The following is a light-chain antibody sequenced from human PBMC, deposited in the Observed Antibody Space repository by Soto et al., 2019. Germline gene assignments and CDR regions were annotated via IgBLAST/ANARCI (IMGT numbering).Light chain of an antibody. V-gene: IGKV3-20*01. Sequence: EFVLTQSPGTLSLSPGEEATLSCRASQSVSSSYLAWYQQKPGQAPRLLIYGASGRATGIPDRFSGSGSGTDFTLTISRLEPEDFAVYYCQQYGSSPSITFGQGTRLEIK. CDR2: GAS. CDR3: QQYGSSPSIT. J-gene: IGKJ5*01. CDR1: QSVSSSY.